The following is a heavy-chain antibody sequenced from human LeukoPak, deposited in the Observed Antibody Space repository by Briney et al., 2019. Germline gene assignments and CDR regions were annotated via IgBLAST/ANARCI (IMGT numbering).Heavy chain of an antibody. CDR3: ARGLANRFQPFLYL. D-gene: IGHD1-14*01. CDR2: IKQDGSEK. J-gene: IGHJ4*03. V-gene: IGHV3-7*01. CDR1: GFTFSSYW. Sequence: PGGSLRLSCAASGFTFSSYWMSWVRQAPGKGLEWVASIKQDGSEKYYVDSVKGRFTISRDNSKNSLYLQMSSLRAEDTAVYICARGLANRFQPFLYLWGQGTLGTVSS.